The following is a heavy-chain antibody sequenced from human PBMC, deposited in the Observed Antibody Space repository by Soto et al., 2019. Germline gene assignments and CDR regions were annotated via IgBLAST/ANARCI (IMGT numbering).Heavy chain of an antibody. CDR1: GGSISSGGYY. Sequence: QVQLQESGPGLVKPSQTLSLTCTVSGGSISSGGYYWSWIRQHPGKGLEWIGYNDYSGSTYYNPSLKSRVILAVDTSKNQFSLKLSSVTAADTAVYYCARDPGLELRGGYFDYWGQCPQVTVSS. D-gene: IGHD1-7*01. V-gene: IGHV4-31*03. J-gene: IGHJ4*01. CDR2: NDYSGST. CDR3: ARDPGLELRGGYFDY.